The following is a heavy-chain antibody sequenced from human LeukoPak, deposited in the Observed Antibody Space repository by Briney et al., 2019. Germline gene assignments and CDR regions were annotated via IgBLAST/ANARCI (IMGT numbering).Heavy chain of an antibody. D-gene: IGHD3-16*02. J-gene: IGHJ6*02. V-gene: IGHV1-69*13. CDR1: GGTFSSCA. Sequence: SVKVSCKASGGTFSSCAISWVRQAPGQGLEWMGGIIPIFGTANYAQKFQGRVTITADESASTAYMELSSLRSEDTAVYYCAVNRSPQDYYGMDVWGQGTTVTVSS. CDR3: AVNRSPQDYYGMDV. CDR2: IIPIFGTA.